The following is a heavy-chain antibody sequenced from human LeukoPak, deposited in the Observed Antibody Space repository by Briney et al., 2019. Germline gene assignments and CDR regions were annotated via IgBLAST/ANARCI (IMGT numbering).Heavy chain of an antibody. CDR2: IRYDGSNK. CDR3: ARDRVRFDY. J-gene: IGHJ4*02. Sequence: GGTMSFSCAASGFSIIRYGTHWVRQVQAKRMERVAFIRYDGSNKYYAVSVKGRFTISRDNSKNSLHLQMNSLRAEDTAVYYCARDRVRFDYWGQGTLVTVSS. CDR1: GFSIIRYG. D-gene: IGHD6-6*01. V-gene: IGHV3-30*02.